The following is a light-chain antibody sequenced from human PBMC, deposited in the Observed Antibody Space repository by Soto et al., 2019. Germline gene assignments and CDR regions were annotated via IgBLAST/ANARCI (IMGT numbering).Light chain of an antibody. J-gene: IGKJ2*01. CDR3: QQYGNSPMYT. CDR2: GTS. Sequence: IVLTQSPGTLSLSPWQRATLSCRASQTVSSTSLAWYQQKPGQAPRLLIYGTSTRATGVPDTFSGSGSVTDFTLTISSLEPEDFEVYYCQQYGNSPMYTFGQGTKLEIK. CDR1: QTVSSTS. V-gene: IGKV3-20*01.